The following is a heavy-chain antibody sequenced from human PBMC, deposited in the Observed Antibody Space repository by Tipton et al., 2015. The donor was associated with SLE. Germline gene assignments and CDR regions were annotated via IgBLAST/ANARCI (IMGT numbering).Heavy chain of an antibody. J-gene: IGHJ3*02. CDR1: GFTFSSYS. V-gene: IGHV4-59*01. CDR3: ARVGIAAAGAFDI. CDR2: IYYSGST. Sequence: SGFTFSSYSMNWVRQAPGKGLEWIGSIYYSGSTNYNPSLKSRVTISVDTSKNQFSLKLSSVTAADTAVYYCARVGIAAAGAFDIWGQGTMVTVSS. D-gene: IGHD6-13*01.